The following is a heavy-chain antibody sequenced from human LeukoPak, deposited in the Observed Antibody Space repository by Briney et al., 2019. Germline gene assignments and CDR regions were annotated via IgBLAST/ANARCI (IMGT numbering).Heavy chain of an antibody. CDR1: GGSFSGYY. V-gene: IGHV4-34*01. Sequence: PSETLSLTCAVYGGSFSGYYWSWIRQPPGKGLEWIGEINHSGSTNYNPSLKSRVTISVDTSKNQISLKLSSVTAADTAVYYCARERGYSYGSDAFDIWGQGTMVTVSS. D-gene: IGHD5-18*01. CDR3: ARERGYSYGSDAFDI. J-gene: IGHJ3*02. CDR2: INHSGST.